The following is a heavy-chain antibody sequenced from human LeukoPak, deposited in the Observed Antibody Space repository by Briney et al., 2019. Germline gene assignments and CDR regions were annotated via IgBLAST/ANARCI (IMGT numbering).Heavy chain of an antibody. J-gene: IGHJ5*02. CDR3: ARAGETVFGAPNWFDP. D-gene: IGHD3-3*01. Sequence: ASVKVSCKASGYTFTSYGISWVRQAPGQGLEWMGWISAYNGNTNYAQKLQGRVTMTTDTSTSTAYMELRSLRSDDTAVYYCARAGETVFGAPNWFDPWGQGTLVTVSS. V-gene: IGHV1-18*01. CDR1: GYTFTSYG. CDR2: ISAYNGNT.